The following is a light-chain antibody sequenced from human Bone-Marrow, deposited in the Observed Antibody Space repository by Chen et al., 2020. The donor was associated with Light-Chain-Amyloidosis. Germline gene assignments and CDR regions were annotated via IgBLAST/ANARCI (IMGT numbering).Light chain of an antibody. V-gene: IGLV1-47*01. CDR3: AAWDDSLTGPV. CDR2: VSD. J-gene: IGLJ3*02. CDR1: SSNIGKNH. Sequence: QSILIQPPSASGTAGQWVTMSCSGTSSNIGKNHVYWYQQFPGMAPKLLIYVSDQRSSGVPDRFSASKSGIPASLAINGLRSEDEADYYCAAWDDSLTGPVFGGGTKLTVL.